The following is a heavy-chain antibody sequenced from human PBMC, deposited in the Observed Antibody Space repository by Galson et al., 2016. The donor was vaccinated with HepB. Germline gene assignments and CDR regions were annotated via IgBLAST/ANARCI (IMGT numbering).Heavy chain of an antibody. CDR2: ISVYRTI. CDR3: ARDTGVSRTDDWSFDL. V-gene: IGHV3-48*04. CDR1: GFSFSSYS. J-gene: IGHJ2*01. D-gene: IGHD1-7*01. Sequence: SLRLSCAASGFSFSSYSMNWVRQAPGKGLEWVSYISVYRTIYYADSVRGRFTISRDNAQNSVYLQMNTLRAEDTAVYFCARDTGVSRTDDWSFDLWGRGSQVTVSS.